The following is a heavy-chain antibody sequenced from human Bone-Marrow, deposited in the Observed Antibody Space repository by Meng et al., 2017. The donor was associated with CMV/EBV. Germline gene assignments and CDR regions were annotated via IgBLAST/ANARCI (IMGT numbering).Heavy chain of an antibody. V-gene: IGHV1-46*01. J-gene: IGHJ4*02. CDR2: INPSDGST. Sequence: ASVKVSCKASGYTFTSYYMHWVRQAPGQGLEWMGIINPSDGSTNYAQKFQGRVTMTRDTSTSTVYMELSSLRSEDTAVYYCARVSGLTNLFDYWGQGTLVTASS. CDR3: ARVSGLTNLFDY. D-gene: IGHD3-3*01. CDR1: GYTFTSYY.